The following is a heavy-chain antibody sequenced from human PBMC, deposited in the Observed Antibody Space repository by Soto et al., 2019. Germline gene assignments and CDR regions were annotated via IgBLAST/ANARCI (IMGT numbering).Heavy chain of an antibody. V-gene: IGHV6-1*01. D-gene: IGHD6-13*01. CDR1: GDSVSSNSAA. CDR2: TYYRSKWYN. Sequence: WQTLSLTCAISGDSVSSNSAAWNWIRQSPSRGLEWLGRTYYRSKWYNDYAVSVKSRITINPDTSKSQFSLQLNSVTPEDTAVYYCARDFTAAAGLWNWFDPWGQGTLVTVSS. J-gene: IGHJ5*02. CDR3: ARDFTAAAGLWNWFDP.